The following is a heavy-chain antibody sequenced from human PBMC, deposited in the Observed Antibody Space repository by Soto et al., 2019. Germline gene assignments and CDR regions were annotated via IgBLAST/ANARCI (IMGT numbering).Heavy chain of an antibody. J-gene: IGHJ3*02. V-gene: IGHV4-4*02. CDR3: AGRYNWNLIGAFDI. D-gene: IGHD1-7*01. CDR1: SGSISSSNW. Sequence: QVQLQESGPGLVKPSGTLSLTCAVSSGSISSSNWWSWVRQPPGKGLEWIGEVYHSGSTNYNPSLKSRVTISVDKSKNQYSLKLSSVAAADTAVYYWAGRYNWNLIGAFDIWGQGTMVTVSS. CDR2: VYHSGST.